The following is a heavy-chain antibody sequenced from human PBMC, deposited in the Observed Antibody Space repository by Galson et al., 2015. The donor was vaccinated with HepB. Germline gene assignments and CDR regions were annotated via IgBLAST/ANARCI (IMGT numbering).Heavy chain of an antibody. V-gene: IGHV3-30*04. D-gene: IGHD2-15*01. CDR3: ARGKSEGSY. J-gene: IGHJ4*02. Sequence: SLRLSCAASGFTFSSYAMHWVRQAPGKGLEWVAVISYDGSNKYYADSVKGRFTISRDNSKNTLYLQMNSLRAEDTAVYYCARGKSEGSYWGQGTLVTVSS. CDR2: ISYDGSNK. CDR1: GFTFSSYA.